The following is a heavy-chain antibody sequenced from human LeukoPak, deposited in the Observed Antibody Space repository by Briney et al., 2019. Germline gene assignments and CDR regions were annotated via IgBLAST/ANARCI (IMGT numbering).Heavy chain of an antibody. CDR1: GYTFTSYD. Sequence: ASVKVSCKASGYTFTSYDINWVRQATGQGLEWMGWVNPNSGNTGYAQKFQGRVTITRNTSISTAYMELSSLRSEDTAVYYCARAAYGDYAFDYWGQGTLVTVSS. CDR2: VNPNSGNT. J-gene: IGHJ4*02. CDR3: ARAAYGDYAFDY. V-gene: IGHV1-8*03. D-gene: IGHD4-17*01.